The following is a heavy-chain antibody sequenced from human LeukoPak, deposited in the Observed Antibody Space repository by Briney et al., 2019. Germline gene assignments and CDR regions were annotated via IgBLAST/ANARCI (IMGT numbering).Heavy chain of an antibody. CDR2: ISYDGSNK. CDR3: VVGIAVAAPDY. D-gene: IGHD6-19*01. Sequence: PGRSLRLSCAASGFTFSSYGMHWVRQAPGKGLEWVAVISYDGSNKYYADSVKGRFTISRDNSKNTLYLQMNSLRAEDTAVYYCVVGIAVAAPDYWDQGTLVTVSS. CDR1: GFTFSSYG. V-gene: IGHV3-30*03. J-gene: IGHJ4*02.